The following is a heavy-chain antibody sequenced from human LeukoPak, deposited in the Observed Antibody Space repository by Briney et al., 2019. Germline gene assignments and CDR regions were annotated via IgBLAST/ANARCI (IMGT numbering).Heavy chain of an antibody. CDR2: INPNSGGT. Sequence: ASVKVSCKASGYTFTGYYMHWVRQAPGQGLEWMGRINPNSGGTNYAQQFQGRVTMTRDTSISTAYMELSRLRSDDTAVYYCARGSKVRAVRAYYYYMDVWGKGTTVTVSS. CDR3: ARGSKVRAVRAYYYYMDV. V-gene: IGHV1-2*06. CDR1: GYTFTGYY. D-gene: IGHD3-10*01. J-gene: IGHJ6*03.